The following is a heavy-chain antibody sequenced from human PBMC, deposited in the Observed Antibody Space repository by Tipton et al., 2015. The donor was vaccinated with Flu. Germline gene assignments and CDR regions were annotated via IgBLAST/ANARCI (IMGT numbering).Heavy chain of an antibody. J-gene: IGHJ4*02. CDR1: GYTVSNYG. CDR3: ASQDETQAGSWCDY. Sequence: QLVQSGAEVKKPGASVNISCKASGYTVSNYGLQWVRQAPGQSLEWMGWINVADGRTLYSQNFQDRLTFFRDTAASTVYMSLNSLTSEDTAIYYCASQDETQAGSWCDYWGLGTLVSVSS. V-gene: IGHV1-3*01. D-gene: IGHD6-13*01. CDR2: INVADGRT.